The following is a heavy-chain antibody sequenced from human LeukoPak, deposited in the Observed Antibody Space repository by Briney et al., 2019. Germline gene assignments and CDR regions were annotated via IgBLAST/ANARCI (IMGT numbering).Heavy chain of an antibody. CDR2: IYPGDSDT. Sequence: GESLKISCKGSGFSFTTYWIGWVRQMPGRVLEWMGIIYPGDSDTRYSPSFQGQVTISADKSISTAYLQWSSLKASDTAIYYCARRDFTSEDFDYWGQGTLVTLSS. D-gene: IGHD1-14*01. CDR3: ARRDFTSEDFDY. CDR1: GFSFTTYW. V-gene: IGHV5-51*01. J-gene: IGHJ4*02.